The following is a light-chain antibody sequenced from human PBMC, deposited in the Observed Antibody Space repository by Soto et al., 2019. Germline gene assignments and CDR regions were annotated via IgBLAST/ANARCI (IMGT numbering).Light chain of an antibody. J-gene: IGKJ5*01. CDR1: QSVGSD. Sequence: EIVLTQSPATLSLSPGERATLSCRASQSVGSDLGWYQQKLGRAPRLLIYDAFNRATGIPDRFSASGSGTDFTLTISSPEPEDFAVYYCQQSSTWQVTFGQGTRLDIK. CDR2: DAF. CDR3: QQSSTWQVT. V-gene: IGKV3-11*01.